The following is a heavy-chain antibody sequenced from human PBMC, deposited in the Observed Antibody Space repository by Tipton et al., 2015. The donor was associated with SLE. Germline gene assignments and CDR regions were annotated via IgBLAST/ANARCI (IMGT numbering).Heavy chain of an antibody. CDR2: VFYSDPSNFNRA. D-gene: IGHD5-24*01. V-gene: IGHV4-59*02. J-gene: IGHJ4*02. CDR1: GVSVSDHY. Sequence: TLSLTCTVSGVSVSDHYWTWIRQPPGKGLEWLSYVFYSDPSNFNRAHYNPSLLGRVTISVDPSRNHFSLRLTSVTAADTAVYYCARAFRDGYNYPTTRFDYWGQGNLVTVAS. CDR3: ARAFRDGYNYPTTRFDY.